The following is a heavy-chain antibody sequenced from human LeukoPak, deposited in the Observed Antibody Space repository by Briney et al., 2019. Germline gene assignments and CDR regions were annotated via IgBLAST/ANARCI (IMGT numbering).Heavy chain of an antibody. D-gene: IGHD3-22*01. V-gene: IGHV3-30*18. CDR1: GLTFSTYS. Sequence: GGSLRLSCAASGLTFSTYSMIWVRQAPGKGLEWVAVISYDGSNKYYADSVKGRFTISRDNSKNTLYLQMNSLRAEDTAVYYCAKDLGIYYDSSGCYDYWGQGTLVTVSS. CDR3: AKDLGIYYDSSGCYDY. J-gene: IGHJ4*02. CDR2: ISYDGSNK.